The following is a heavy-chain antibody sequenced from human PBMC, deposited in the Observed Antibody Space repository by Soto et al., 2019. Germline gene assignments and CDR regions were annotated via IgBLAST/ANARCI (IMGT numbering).Heavy chain of an antibody. J-gene: IGHJ6*03. Sequence: QVQLQESGPGLVKPSQTLSLTCTVSGGSISSGGYYWSWIRQHPGKGLEWIGYIYYSGSTYYNPSLKSRVTIAVDTSKNQFSLKLSSVTAADTAVYYCATNYDFWSGKGYYYMDVWGKGTTVTVSS. D-gene: IGHD3-3*01. CDR2: IYYSGST. CDR3: ATNYDFWSGKGYYYMDV. CDR1: GGSISSGGYY. V-gene: IGHV4-31*03.